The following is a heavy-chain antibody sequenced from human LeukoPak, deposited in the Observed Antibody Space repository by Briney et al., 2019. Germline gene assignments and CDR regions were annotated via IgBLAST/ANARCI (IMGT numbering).Heavy chain of an antibody. D-gene: IGHD3-10*01. V-gene: IGHV3-30*18. CDR2: ISFDGGKK. Sequence: GGSLRLSCAASGFTFSRYAMHWVRQAPGKGLEGVAFISFDGGKKYYADAVKGRFTISRDNSNNTLYLQMDSLRVEDTAVYYCAKRLYSGSALGVGEFDYWGQGTLVTVSS. J-gene: IGHJ4*02. CDR1: GFTFSRYA. CDR3: AKRLYSGSALGVGEFDY.